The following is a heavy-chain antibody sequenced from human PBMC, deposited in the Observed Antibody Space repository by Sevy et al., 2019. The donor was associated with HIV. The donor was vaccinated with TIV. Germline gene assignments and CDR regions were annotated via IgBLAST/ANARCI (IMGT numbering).Heavy chain of an antibody. J-gene: IGHJ3*02. Sequence: ASVKVASKASGYTFSVYDINWVRQVTGQGLEWMGWLNPSSSNTGYAENFQGRVTFTMDSSTSTGYMEMSSLRSEDTAVYYCARAAAGAYDAFDIWGQGTLVTVSS. CDR2: LNPSSSNT. CDR3: ARAAAGAYDAFDI. CDR1: GYTFSVYD. V-gene: IGHV1-8*03. D-gene: IGHD6-13*01.